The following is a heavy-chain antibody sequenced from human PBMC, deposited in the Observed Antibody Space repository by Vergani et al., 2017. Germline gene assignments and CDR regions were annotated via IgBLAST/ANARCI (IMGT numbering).Heavy chain of an antibody. CDR2: ISAYNGNT. V-gene: IGHV1-18*01. J-gene: IGHJ6*02. CDR1: GYTFTSYG. Sequence: QVQLVQSGAEVKKPGASVKVSCKASGYTFTSYGISWVRQAPGQGLEWMGWISAYNGNTNYAQKLQGRVTMTTDTSTSTAYMELRSLRSDDTAVCYCARDDYDILTGFGYYYYGMDVWGQGTTVTVSS. CDR3: ARDDYDILTGFGYYYYGMDV. D-gene: IGHD3-9*01.